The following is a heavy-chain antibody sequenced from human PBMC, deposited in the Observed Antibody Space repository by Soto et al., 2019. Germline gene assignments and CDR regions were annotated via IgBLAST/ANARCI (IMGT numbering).Heavy chain of an antibody. CDR3: AKDRSSPLYYDFWSAYPDY. J-gene: IGHJ4*02. V-gene: IGHV3-30*18. CDR2: ISYDGSNK. Sequence: QVQLVESGGGVVQPGRSLRLSCAASGFTFSSYGMHWVRQAPGKGLEWVAVISYDGSNKYYADSVKGRFTISRDNSKNTLYLQMNSLRAEDTAVYYCAKDRSSPLYYDFWSAYPDYWGQGTLVTVSS. CDR1: GFTFSSYG. D-gene: IGHD3-3*01.